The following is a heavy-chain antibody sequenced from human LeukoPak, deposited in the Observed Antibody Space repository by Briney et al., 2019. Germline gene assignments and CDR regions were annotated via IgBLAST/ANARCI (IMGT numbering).Heavy chain of an antibody. V-gene: IGHV3-49*04. D-gene: IGHD1-26*01. J-gene: IGHJ4*02. Sequence: PGGSLRLSCTASGFTFGDYAMSWVRQAPGKGLEWVGFIRSKAYGGTTEYAASVKGRFTISRDDSKNTLYLQMNSLRAEDTAVYYCAKDLARQPYSGSYYADYWGQGTLVTVSS. CDR1: GFTFGDYA. CDR3: AKDLARQPYSGSYYADY. CDR2: IRSKAYGGTT.